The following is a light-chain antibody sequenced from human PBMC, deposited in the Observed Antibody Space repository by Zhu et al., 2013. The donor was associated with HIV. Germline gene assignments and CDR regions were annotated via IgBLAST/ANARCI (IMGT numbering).Light chain of an antibody. CDR2: GAS. V-gene: IGKV3-11*01. J-gene: IGKJ3*01. CDR1: QSVANS. CDR3: QQANSLPRT. Sequence: EIVLTQSPVTLSLSPGERATLSCRASQSVANSLAWYQQKPGQSPRLLIFGASSRATGIPDRFSGSGSGTEFTLTISNLQPEDFATYYCQQANSLPRTFGPGTKVDIK.